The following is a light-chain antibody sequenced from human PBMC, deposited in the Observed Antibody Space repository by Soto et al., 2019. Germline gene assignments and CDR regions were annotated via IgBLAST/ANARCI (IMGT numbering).Light chain of an antibody. CDR3: QQSYSSLIT. J-gene: IGKJ5*01. CDR2: AAS. CDR1: QTISNF. V-gene: IGKV1-39*01. Sequence: DIQLTQSPSFLSASVGDKVTITCRASQTISNFLNWYQWKRGKAPKLLISAASSLQGGVPSRFSGSGSGTDFSLTITSLKPEDFETYFCQQSYSSLITFGQGTRLEIK.